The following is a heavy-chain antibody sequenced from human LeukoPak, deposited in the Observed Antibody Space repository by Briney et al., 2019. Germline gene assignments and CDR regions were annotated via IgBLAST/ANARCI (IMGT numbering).Heavy chain of an antibody. CDR3: ARGYYDSSGYYPADY. D-gene: IGHD3-22*01. Sequence: ASVKVSCKASGGTFSSYAISWVRQAPGQGLEWMGRIIPILGIANYAQKFQGRVTITADKSTSTAYMELSSLRPEDTAVYYCARGYYDSSGYYPADYWGQGTLVTASS. CDR1: GGTFSSYA. J-gene: IGHJ4*02. CDR2: IIPILGIA. V-gene: IGHV1-69*04.